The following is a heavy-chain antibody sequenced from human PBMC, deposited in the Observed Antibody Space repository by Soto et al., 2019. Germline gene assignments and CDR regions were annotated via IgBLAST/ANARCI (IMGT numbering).Heavy chain of an antibody. CDR3: AREGLTGTIGLYYYYGMDV. Sequence: QVQLQESGPGLVKPSETLSLTCTVSGGSISSYYWSWIRQPPGKGLEWIGYSYYSGSTNYNPSLTSRVTISVDTSKNQFSLKLSSVTAADTAVYYCAREGLTGTIGLYYYYGMDVWGQGTTVTVSS. CDR2: SYYSGST. V-gene: IGHV4-59*01. CDR1: GGSISSYY. D-gene: IGHD1-7*01. J-gene: IGHJ6*02.